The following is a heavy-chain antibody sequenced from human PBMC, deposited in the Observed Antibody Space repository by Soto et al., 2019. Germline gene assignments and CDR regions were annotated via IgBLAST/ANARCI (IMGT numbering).Heavy chain of an antibody. J-gene: IGHJ6*02. CDR1: GYTFTSYA. V-gene: IGHV1-3*01. D-gene: IGHD3-9*01. CDR2: INAGNGNT. Sequence: ASVKVSCKASGYTFTSYAMHWVRQAPGQRLEWMGWINAGNGNTKYSQKFQGRVTITRDTSASTAYMELSSLRSEDTAVYYCARDLGSYDEGWTGYYAHYGMDGRGQGTTVTVAS. CDR3: ARDLGSYDEGWTGYYAHYGMDG.